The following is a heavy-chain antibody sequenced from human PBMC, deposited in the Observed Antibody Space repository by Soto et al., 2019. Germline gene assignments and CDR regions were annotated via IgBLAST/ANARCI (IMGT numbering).Heavy chain of an antibody. V-gene: IGHV3-15*01. CDR2: IKSKTDGGTA. J-gene: IGHJ5*02. CDR3: AKDAGAAAAPYNWFDP. Sequence: GGSLRLSCVASGFNLSHPWMTWVRQAAGKGLEWVGRIKSKTDGGTADYAAPVKGRATISRDDSKNTVYLQMNSLRAEDTAVYYCAKDAGAAAAPYNWFDPWGQGTLVTVSS. CDR1: GFNLSHPW. D-gene: IGHD6-13*01.